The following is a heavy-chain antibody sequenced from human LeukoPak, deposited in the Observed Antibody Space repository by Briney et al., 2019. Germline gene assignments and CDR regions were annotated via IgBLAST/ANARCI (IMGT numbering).Heavy chain of an antibody. V-gene: IGHV4-39*01. CDR3: ARHPMTTVTRAPGADFDY. Sequence: SETLSLTCTVSGGSISSSSYYWGWIRQPPGKGLEWIGSIYYSGSTYYNPSLKSRVTISVDTSKNQFSLKLSSVTAADTAAYYCARHPMTTVTRAPGADFDYWGQGTLVTVSS. CDR2: IYYSGST. D-gene: IGHD4-17*01. CDR1: GGSISSSSYY. J-gene: IGHJ4*02.